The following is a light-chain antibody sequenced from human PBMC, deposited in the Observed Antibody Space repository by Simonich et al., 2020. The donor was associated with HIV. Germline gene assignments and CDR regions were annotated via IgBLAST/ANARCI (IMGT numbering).Light chain of an antibody. CDR1: QSISTW. V-gene: IGKV1-5*03. CDR3: QQYKSYSRT. CDR2: KAS. J-gene: IGKJ1*01. Sequence: DIQMTQSPFTLSASVGDRVTITCRASQSISTWLAWYQQKPGKAPKLLIYKASSLESGVPSRFSGSGSGTEFTLTIFSLQTDDFAIYYCQQYKSYSRTFGQGTKVEI.